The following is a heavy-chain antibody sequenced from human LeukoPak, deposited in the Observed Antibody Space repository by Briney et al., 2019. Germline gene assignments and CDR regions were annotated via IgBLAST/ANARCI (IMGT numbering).Heavy chain of an antibody. CDR1: GFTFSSYG. V-gene: IGHV3-33*01. D-gene: IGHD5-18*01. CDR2: IWYDGSNK. CDR3: ARGHTYGYGVDV. Sequence: GRSLRLSCAASGFTFSSYGMHWVRQAPGKGLEWVAVIWYDGSNKYYADSVKGRFTISRDNAKNTLYLQMNSLRAEDTAVYYCARGHTYGYGVDVWGQGTTVTVSS. J-gene: IGHJ6*02.